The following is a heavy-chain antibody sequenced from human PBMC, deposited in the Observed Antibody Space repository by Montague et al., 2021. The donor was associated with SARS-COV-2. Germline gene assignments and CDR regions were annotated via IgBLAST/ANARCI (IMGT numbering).Heavy chain of an antibody. Sequence: SLRLSCAASGFTVSSNNMSWVRQAPGKGLEWVSVIYSGGSTQYADSVKGRFTISRDKSNYTLYLQMNSLRAEDTAVYYCAARADYYYGMDVWGQGTSVIVSS. J-gene: IGHJ6*02. CDR3: AARADYYYGMDV. CDR1: GFTVSSNN. V-gene: IGHV3-66*01. CDR2: IYSGGST.